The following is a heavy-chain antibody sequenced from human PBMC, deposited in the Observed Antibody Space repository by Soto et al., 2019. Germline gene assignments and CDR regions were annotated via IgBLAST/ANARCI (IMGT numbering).Heavy chain of an antibody. J-gene: IGHJ4*02. CDR2: IYWDDDQ. CDR3: AHAGDYDLLSFDH. D-gene: IGHD4-17*01. V-gene: IGHV2-5*02. Sequence: QITLKESGPPLVRPAQPLTLTCAFSGFSLTTTSMGVAWIRQPPGKALEGLALIYWDDDQRYSPSLKDRLTISKDTSRSRVVLTISNMNPEDTGTYFGAHAGDYDLLSFDHWGPGTKVAFSS. CDR1: GFSLTTTSMG.